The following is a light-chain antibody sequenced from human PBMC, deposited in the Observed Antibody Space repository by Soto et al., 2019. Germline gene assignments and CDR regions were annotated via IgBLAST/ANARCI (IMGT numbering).Light chain of an antibody. CDR3: SAWDDSLSVYV. V-gene: IGLV1-47*01. Sequence: QSVLPQPPSASGTPGQRVTISWSGSSSNVGSDFVYWYQQLPGTAPKLLIYHNYQRPSGVPDRFAGSKSGTSGSLAISDLRSEDEGDYYCSAWDDSLSVYVFGAGTKLTVL. J-gene: IGLJ1*01. CDR2: HNY. CDR1: SSNVGSDF.